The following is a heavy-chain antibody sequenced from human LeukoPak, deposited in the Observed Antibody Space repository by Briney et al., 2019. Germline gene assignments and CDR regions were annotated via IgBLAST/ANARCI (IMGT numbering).Heavy chain of an antibody. CDR2: INPNSGGT. V-gene: IGHV1-2*06. D-gene: IGHD6-13*01. CDR3: AREEPGIAAAGPYY. CDR1: GYTFTGYY. J-gene: IGHJ4*02. Sequence: ASVKVSCKASGYTFTGYYMHWVRQAPGQGLEWMGRINPNSGGTNYAQKFQGRVTMTRDTSISTAYMELSRLRSDDTAVYYCAREEPGIAAAGPYYWGQGTLVTVSS.